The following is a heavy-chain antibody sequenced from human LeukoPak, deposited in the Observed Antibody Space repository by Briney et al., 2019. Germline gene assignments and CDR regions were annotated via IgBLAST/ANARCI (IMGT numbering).Heavy chain of an antibody. V-gene: IGHV1-18*01. J-gene: IGHJ4*02. CDR3: ARDGSSTDDY. CDR2: ISGNNDNP. Sequence: GASVKVSRKTSGYTFSNFGINWVRQAPGQGLEWMGWISGNNDNPNYGQKFQGRFTVTTDSSTSTAYMELRNLTFDDTAVYYYARDGSSTDDYWGQGTLVTVPS. CDR1: GYTFSNFG. D-gene: IGHD2-2*01.